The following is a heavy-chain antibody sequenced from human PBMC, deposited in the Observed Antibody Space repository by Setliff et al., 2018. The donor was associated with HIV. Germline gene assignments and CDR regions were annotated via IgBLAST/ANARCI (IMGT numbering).Heavy chain of an antibody. V-gene: IGHV4-59*01. J-gene: IGHJ4*02. D-gene: IGHD3-10*01. CDR2: IYENAYA. Sequence: SETLSLTCTVSGGSMNNYYWSWIRQTPGKGLEWIGYIYENAYAHYTVSLRSRVTVSMDTSKNQFSLTLRSVTAADRAVYYCARAQMHRGVVSWSLYYFDYWGQGALVTVSS. CDR1: GGSMNNYY. CDR3: ARAQMHRGVVSWSLYYFDY.